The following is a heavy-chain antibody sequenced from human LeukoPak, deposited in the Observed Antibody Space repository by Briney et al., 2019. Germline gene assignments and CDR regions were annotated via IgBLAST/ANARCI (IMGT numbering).Heavy chain of an antibody. V-gene: IGHV1-2*02. J-gene: IGHJ5*02. CDR3: ARAVVPAAILYLDDNWFDP. CDR2: INPNSGGT. D-gene: IGHD2-2*01. Sequence: ASVKVSCKASGYSFTGYYMHWVRQAPGQGLEWMGWINPNSGGTNYAQKFQGRVTMTRDTSTSTAYMELSRLRSDDTAVYYCARAVVPAAILYLDDNWFDPWGQGTLVTVSS. CDR1: GYSFTGYY.